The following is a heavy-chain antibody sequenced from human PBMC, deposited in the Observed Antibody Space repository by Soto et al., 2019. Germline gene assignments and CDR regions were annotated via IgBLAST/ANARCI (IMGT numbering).Heavy chain of an antibody. CDR1: GGSIRSYY. J-gene: IGHJ6*02. V-gene: IGHV4-59*01. Sequence: QVRLQESGPGLVKPSETLSLTCTVSGGSIRSYYWSWIRQAPGKGLEWIGYLYNSGSTVYNPSLKSRVTTSVDTSKNQFSLKLQSVTAADTAVYYCARDLLGYCGTDCYPLDVWGQGTTVTVSS. CDR3: ARDLLGYCGTDCYPLDV. D-gene: IGHD2-21*02. CDR2: LYNSGST.